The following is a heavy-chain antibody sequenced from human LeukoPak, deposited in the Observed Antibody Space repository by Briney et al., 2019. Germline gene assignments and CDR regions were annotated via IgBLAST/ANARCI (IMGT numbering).Heavy chain of an antibody. CDR1: GGSISSYY. CDR3: GRTTPRYYGSGGYYAY. D-gene: IGHD3-10*01. V-gene: IGHV4-59*08. J-gene: IGHJ4*02. Sequence: PSETLSLTCTVSGGSISSYYWSWIRQPPGKGLEWIGYIYYSGSTNYNPSLKSRVTISVDTSKNQFSLKLSSVTAADTAVYYCGRTTPRYYGSGGYYAYWGQGTLVTVSS. CDR2: IYYSGST.